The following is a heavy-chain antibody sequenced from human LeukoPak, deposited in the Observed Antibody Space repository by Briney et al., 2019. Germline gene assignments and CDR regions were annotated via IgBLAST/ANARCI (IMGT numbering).Heavy chain of an antibody. V-gene: IGHV1-18*01. Sequence: ASVKVSCKASGYTFTTYGIIWVRQAPGQGLEWMGWISTYNAKTKYAQNLQGRVAMTTDTTTSTVYMELRSLTSDDTAVYYCARGRSDYYLDSWGQGTLVTVSS. D-gene: IGHD3-10*01. CDR1: GYTFTTYG. J-gene: IGHJ4*02. CDR3: ARGRSDYYLDS. CDR2: ISTYNAKT.